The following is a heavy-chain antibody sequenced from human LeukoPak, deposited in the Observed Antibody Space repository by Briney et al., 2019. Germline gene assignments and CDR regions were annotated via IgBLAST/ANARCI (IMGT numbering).Heavy chain of an antibody. CDR3: AKYVWGSYPTFEDY. J-gene: IGHJ4*02. D-gene: IGHD3-16*02. CDR2: ISYSGST. Sequence: PSETLSLTCTVSGGSISSYYWSWIRQPPGKGLEWIAYISYSGSTNYNPSLKSRVTISVDTSKNQFSLKLSSVTAADTAVYYCAKYVWGSYPTFEDYWGQGTLVTVSS. CDR1: GGSISSYY. V-gene: IGHV4-59*01.